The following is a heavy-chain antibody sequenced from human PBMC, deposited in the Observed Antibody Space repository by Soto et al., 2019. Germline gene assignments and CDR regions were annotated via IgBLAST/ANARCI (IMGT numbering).Heavy chain of an antibody. CDR3: TTGVFPPANWGKYAFDI. Sequence: GGSLRLSCAASGFTFSNAWMSWVRQAPGKGLEWVGRIKSKTDGGTTDYAAPVKGRFTISRDDSKNTLYLQMNSLKTEDTAVYYCTTGVFPPANWGKYAFDIWGQGTMVTVSS. CDR2: IKSKTDGGTT. D-gene: IGHD7-27*01. J-gene: IGHJ3*02. V-gene: IGHV3-15*01. CDR1: GFTFSNAW.